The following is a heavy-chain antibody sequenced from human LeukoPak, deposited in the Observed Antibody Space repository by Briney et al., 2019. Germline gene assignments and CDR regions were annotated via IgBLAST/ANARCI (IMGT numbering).Heavy chain of an antibody. Sequence: SETLSLTCTVPGGSISSYYWSWIRQPPGKGLEWIAYISDIGSINYNPSLKSRVTISLDTSKNQFSLKLSSVTAADTAVYYCAGHHPRNTVDFWGQGTLVTVSS. CDR3: AGHHPRNTVDF. D-gene: IGHD2-8*02. V-gene: IGHV4-59*08. CDR1: GGSISSYY. J-gene: IGHJ4*02. CDR2: ISDIGSI.